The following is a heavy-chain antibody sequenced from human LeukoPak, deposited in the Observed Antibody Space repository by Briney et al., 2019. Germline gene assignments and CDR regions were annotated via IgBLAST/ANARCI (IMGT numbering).Heavy chain of an antibody. CDR3: ARAVAGPDAFDI. J-gene: IGHJ3*02. Sequence: ASVKVSCKASGYTFTSYGISWVRQAPGQGLEWMGWISACNGNTNYAQKLQGRVTMTTDTSTSTAYMELRSLRSDDTAVYYCARAVAGPDAFDIWGQGTMVTVSS. CDR1: GYTFTSYG. D-gene: IGHD6-19*01. V-gene: IGHV1-18*01. CDR2: ISACNGNT.